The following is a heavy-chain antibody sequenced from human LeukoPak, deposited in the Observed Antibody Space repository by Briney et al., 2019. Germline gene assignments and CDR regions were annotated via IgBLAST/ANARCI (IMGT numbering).Heavy chain of an antibody. Sequence: SETLSLTCTVSGGSISSSSYYWGWIRQPPGKGLEWIGSIYYSGSTYYNPSLKSRVTISVDTSKNQFSLKLSSVTAADTAVYYCARQEAAGAFDYWGQGTLVNVSS. J-gene: IGHJ4*02. CDR2: IYYSGST. CDR1: GGSISSSSYY. CDR3: ARQEAAGAFDY. V-gene: IGHV4-39*07. D-gene: IGHD6-13*01.